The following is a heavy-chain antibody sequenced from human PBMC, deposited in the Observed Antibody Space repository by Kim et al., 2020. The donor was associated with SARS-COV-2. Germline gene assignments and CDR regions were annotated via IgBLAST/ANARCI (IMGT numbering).Heavy chain of an antibody. Sequence: GGSLRLSCAASEFTFSSYAMSWVRQAPGKGLEWVSAISGSGGTTFYADSVKGRFTISRDNSRNTLYLQMNSLRAEDTAVYYCAKDPSCDSDTCYSNFDSWGQGTLVTVSS. CDR3: AKDPSCDSDTCYSNFDS. J-gene: IGHJ4*02. V-gene: IGHV3-23*01. CDR1: EFTFSSYA. CDR2: ISGSGGTT. D-gene: IGHD2-15*01.